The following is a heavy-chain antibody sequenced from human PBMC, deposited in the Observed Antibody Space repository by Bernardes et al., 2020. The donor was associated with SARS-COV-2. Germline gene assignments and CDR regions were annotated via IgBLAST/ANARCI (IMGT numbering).Heavy chain of an antibody. J-gene: IGHJ6*02. CDR2: IYHNGRT. CDR1: VGSLSSGTYY. V-gene: IGHV4-61*01. CDR3: ARARMYTDTWAYHYGMDV. Sequence: TLSLTCTVSVGSLSSGTYYWTWIRQPPGTGLEWIGYIYHNGRTSYNPSLKSRLTMSVDTSKNQVSLQLSSVTAADTAVYYCARARMYTDTWAYHYGMDVWGQGTTVTVSS. D-gene: IGHD1-20*01.